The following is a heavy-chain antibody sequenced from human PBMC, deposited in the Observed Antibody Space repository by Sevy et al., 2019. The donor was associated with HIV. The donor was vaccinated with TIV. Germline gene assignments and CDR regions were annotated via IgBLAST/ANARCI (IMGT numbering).Heavy chain of an antibody. J-gene: IGHJ4*02. V-gene: IGHV3-30*18. CDR1: GFTFSSYG. D-gene: IGHD3-3*01. Sequence: GGSLRLSCAASGFTFSSYGMHWVRQAPGKGLEWVAVISYDGSNKYYADSVKGRFTISRDNSKNTLYLQMNSLRAEDTAVYYCAKDRLRFLDWLRGDYFDYWGQGTLVTVSS. CDR2: ISYDGSNK. CDR3: AKDRLRFLDWLRGDYFDY.